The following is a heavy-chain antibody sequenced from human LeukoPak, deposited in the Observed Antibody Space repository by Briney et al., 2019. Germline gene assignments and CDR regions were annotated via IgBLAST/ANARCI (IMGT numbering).Heavy chain of an antibody. Sequence: SETLSLTCSVSGGSISYYYWSWIRQFPGKGLEWIGYISDGESPDYNPSLQSRVTIYVDSSKNHFSLKLSSVTAADTAVYYCARVMMIAVAGTRDVYYFDYWGQGTLVTVSS. D-gene: IGHD6-19*01. CDR1: GGSISYYY. CDR3: ARVMMIAVAGTRDVYYFDY. CDR2: ISDGESP. J-gene: IGHJ4*02. V-gene: IGHV4-59*12.